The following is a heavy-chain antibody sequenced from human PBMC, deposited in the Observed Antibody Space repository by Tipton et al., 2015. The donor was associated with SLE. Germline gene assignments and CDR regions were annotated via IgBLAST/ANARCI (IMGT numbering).Heavy chain of an antibody. CDR1: GGSISSSSYY. CDR2: IYYSGST. D-gene: IGHD1-26*01. V-gene: IGHV4-39*07. J-gene: IGHJ6*02. CDR3: ARGPRVPGANGVYYYGMDV. Sequence: TLSLTCTVSGGSISSSSYYWGWIRQPPGKGLEWIGSIYYSGSTYYNPSLKSRVTISVDTSKNQFSLKVRSVTAADTAAYYCARGPRVPGANGVYYYGMDVWGQGTTVTVSS.